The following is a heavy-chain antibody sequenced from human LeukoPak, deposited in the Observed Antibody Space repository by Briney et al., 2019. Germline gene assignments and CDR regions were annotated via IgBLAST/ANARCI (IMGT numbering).Heavy chain of an antibody. D-gene: IGHD3-9*01. J-gene: IGHJ3*02. Sequence: GASVKVSCKASGYTFTSYGISWVRQAPGQGLGWMGWISAYNGNTNYAQKLQGRVTMTTDTSTSTACMELRSLRSDDTAVYYCARDDPYYDILTGYSDAFDIWGQGTMVTVSS. V-gene: IGHV1-18*04. CDR3: ARDDPYYDILTGYSDAFDI. CDR1: GYTFTSYG. CDR2: ISAYNGNT.